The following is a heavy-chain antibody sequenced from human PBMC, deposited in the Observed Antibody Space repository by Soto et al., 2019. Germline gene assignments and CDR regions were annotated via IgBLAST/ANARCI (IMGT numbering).Heavy chain of an antibody. CDR3: PRTGDGHHDIVDD. J-gene: IGHJ4*02. V-gene: IGHV3-21*01. D-gene: IGHD3-16*02. CDR2: ISRSSSYI. CDR1: GYAFTSFG. Sequence: SCTASGYAFTSFGISWVRQSPGKGREWVSSISRSSSYIYYADSVRGRFTISRDNAKNTLHLQMNSLRDEDTAVYYCPRTGDGHHDIVDDWGQGARVTVAS.